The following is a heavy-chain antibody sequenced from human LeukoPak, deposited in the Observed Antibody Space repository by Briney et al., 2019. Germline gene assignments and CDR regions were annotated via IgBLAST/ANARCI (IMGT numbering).Heavy chain of an antibody. J-gene: IGHJ5*02. CDR1: GGSISSSSYY. CDR3: ARHASGAKNWFDP. V-gene: IGHV4-39*01. Sequence: SETLSLTCTVSGGSISSSSYYWGWIRQPPGKGLEWIGSIYYSGSTYYNPSLKSRVTISVDTSKNQFSLKLSSVTAADTAVYYCARHASGAKNWFDPWGQGTLVTVSS. CDR2: IYYSGST. D-gene: IGHD2-15*01.